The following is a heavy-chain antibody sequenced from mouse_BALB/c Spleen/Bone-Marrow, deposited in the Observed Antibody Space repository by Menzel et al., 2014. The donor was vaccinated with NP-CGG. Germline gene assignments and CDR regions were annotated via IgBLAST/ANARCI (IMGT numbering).Heavy chain of an antibody. Sequence: EVKLVESGGGLVQPGGSRKLSCAASGFTFSYSGMHWVRPAPEKGLEWVAYISSGSSIIYYADTVKGRFTISRDNPKNTLFLQMISLRSEDTAMYYCARERTGFDYWGQGTTLTVSS. CDR3: ARERTGFDY. CDR2: ISSGSSII. J-gene: IGHJ2*01. D-gene: IGHD4-1*01. CDR1: GFTFSYSG. V-gene: IGHV5-17*02.